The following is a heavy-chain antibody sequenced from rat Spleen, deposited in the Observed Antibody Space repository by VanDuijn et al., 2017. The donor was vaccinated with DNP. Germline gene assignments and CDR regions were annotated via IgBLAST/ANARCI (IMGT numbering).Heavy chain of an antibody. Sequence: EVQLVESGGGLVQPGRSLKLYCAASGFTFGDYAMAWGRQPPQKGLECVANISTSGSRTYYPNFVTGRSVKGLFTISRDNAKSTLYLQMNSLRSEDTAPYYCARGNYPDINTVDHWGQGVMVTVSS. CDR1: GFTFGDYA. D-gene: IGHD1-4*01. V-gene: IGHV5-27*01. CDR2: ISTSGSRT. CDR3: ARGNYPDINTVDH. J-gene: IGHJ2*01.